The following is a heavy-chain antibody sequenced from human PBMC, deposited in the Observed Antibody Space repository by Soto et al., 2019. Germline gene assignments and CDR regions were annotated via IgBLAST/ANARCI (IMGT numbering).Heavy chain of an antibody. CDR2: ISGSGGST. CDR3: SKEGRITMVRVGEEWFDP. Sequence: GGSLRLSCAASGFTFSSYAMSWVRQAPGKGLEWVSAISGSGGSTYYADSVKGRFTIARDNSKNTLYLQMNSLRAEDTAVYYCSKEGRITMVRVGEEWFDPWGQGTLVTVSS. J-gene: IGHJ5*02. D-gene: IGHD3-10*01. CDR1: GFTFSSYA. V-gene: IGHV3-23*01.